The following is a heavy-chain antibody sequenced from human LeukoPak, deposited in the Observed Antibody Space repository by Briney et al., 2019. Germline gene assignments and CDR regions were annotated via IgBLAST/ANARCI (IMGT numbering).Heavy chain of an antibody. D-gene: IGHD2-21*01. J-gene: IGHJ4*02. CDR3: AXXXSYXSYSFDS. CDR2: ITFDGNSK. CDR1: GFPFSIYG. Sequence: GGSLRLSCAASGFPFSIYGMHWVRQAPGKGLEWVAIITFDGNSKSYADSVKGRFTVSRDNSKNTLYLQMSSLRTEDTAVYYCAXXXSYXSYSFDSWGQGALVTV. V-gene: IGHV3-30*03.